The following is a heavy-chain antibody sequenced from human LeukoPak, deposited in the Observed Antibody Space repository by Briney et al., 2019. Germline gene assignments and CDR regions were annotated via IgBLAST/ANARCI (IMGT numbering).Heavy chain of an antibody. CDR2: ISYDGSNK. CDR3: ARERQIITMVRGAYYYYYGMDV. CDR1: GFTFSSYA. V-gene: IGHV3-30*04. D-gene: IGHD3-10*01. J-gene: IGHJ6*02. Sequence: GGSLRLSCAASGFTFSSYAMHWVRQAPGKGLEWVAVISYDGSNKYYADSVKGRFTISRDNSKNTLYLQMNSLRAEDTAVYYCARERQIITMVRGAYYYYYGMDVSGQGTTVTVSS.